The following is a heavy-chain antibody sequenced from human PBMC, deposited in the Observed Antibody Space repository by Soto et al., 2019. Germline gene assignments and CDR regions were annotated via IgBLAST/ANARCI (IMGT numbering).Heavy chain of an antibody. J-gene: IGHJ5*01. CDR2: INPSGDST. CDR1: GHTFPSYN. V-gene: IGHV1-46*01. Sequence: KTSGHTFPSYNVHWVRQAPGQGLEWMGIINPSGDSTNDAQKFQGRVSMTRDWSTTTVYMELSSLRSEETAVYYCARDAWG. CDR3: ARDA.